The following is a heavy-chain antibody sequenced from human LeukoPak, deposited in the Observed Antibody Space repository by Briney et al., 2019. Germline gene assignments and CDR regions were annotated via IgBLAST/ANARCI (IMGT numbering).Heavy chain of an antibody. CDR3: ARGSDYHDSSGYFYDY. J-gene: IGHJ4*02. CDR2: FYTGGNT. CDR1: GFTVSRSY. Sequence: PGGSLRLSCAASGFTVSRSYMSWVRQAPGKGLEWVSVFYTGGNTYYADSVKGRFTISRDNSKDTLYLQMISLRAEDTAVYYCARGSDYHDSSGYFYDYWGQGTLVTVSS. V-gene: IGHV3-53*01. D-gene: IGHD3-22*01.